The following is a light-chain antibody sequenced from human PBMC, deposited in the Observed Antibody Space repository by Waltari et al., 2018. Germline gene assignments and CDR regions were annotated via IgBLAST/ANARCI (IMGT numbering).Light chain of an antibody. CDR2: NTN. V-gene: IGLV8-61*01. J-gene: IGLJ2*01. CDR3: LLYLSSGICV. Sequence: QTVVTQEPSFSVSPGGTVTLTCGLISDSVSTSTHPSWFQQTPGQAPRTLIYNTNTRSSGVPDRFSGSILGNKAALTIAGAQADDESDYYCLLYLSSGICVFGGGTKLTVL. CDR1: SDSVSTSTH.